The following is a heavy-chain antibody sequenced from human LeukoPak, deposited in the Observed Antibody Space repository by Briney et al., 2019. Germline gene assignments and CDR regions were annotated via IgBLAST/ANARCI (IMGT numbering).Heavy chain of an antibody. D-gene: IGHD6-13*01. CDR1: GYTLTELS. J-gene: IGHJ5*02. CDR3: ATLIRRAAAGIGWFDP. V-gene: IGHV1-24*01. Sequence: ASVKVSCKVSGYTLTELSMHWVRQAPGKGLEWMGGFDPEDGETIHAQKFQGRVTMTEDTSTDTAYMELSSLRSEDTAVYYCATLIRRAAAGIGWFDPWGQGTLVTVSS. CDR2: FDPEDGET.